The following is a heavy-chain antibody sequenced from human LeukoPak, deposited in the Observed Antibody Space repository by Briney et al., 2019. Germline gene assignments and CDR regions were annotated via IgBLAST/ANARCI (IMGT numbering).Heavy chain of an antibody. CDR2: ISGSGGST. J-gene: IGHJ4*02. CDR1: GFTFSGYA. CDR3: AKVEVVTAGGYYFDY. D-gene: IGHD2-21*02. V-gene: IGHV3-23*01. Sequence: PGGSLRLSCAASGFTFSGYAMSWVRQAPGKGLEWVSAISGSGGSTYYADSVKGRFTISRDNSKNTLYLQMNSLRAEDTAVYYCAKVEVVTAGGYYFDYWGQGTLVTVSS.